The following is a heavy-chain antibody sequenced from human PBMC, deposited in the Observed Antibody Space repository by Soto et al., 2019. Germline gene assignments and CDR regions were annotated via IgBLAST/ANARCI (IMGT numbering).Heavy chain of an antibody. CDR3: ARLQATTVITNWFDP. CDR1: GGSISSGGYY. J-gene: IGHJ5*02. Sequence: SSETLSLTCTVSGGSISSGGYYWSWIRQHPGKGLEWIGYIYYSGSTYYNPSLKSRVTISVDTSKNQFSLKLSSVTAADTAVYYCARLQATTVITNWFDPWGQGTLVTVSS. V-gene: IGHV4-31*03. D-gene: IGHD4-4*01. CDR2: IYYSGST.